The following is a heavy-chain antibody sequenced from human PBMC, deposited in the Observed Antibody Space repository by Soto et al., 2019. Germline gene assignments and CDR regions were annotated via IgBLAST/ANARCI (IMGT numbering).Heavy chain of an antibody. CDR1: GGSISSSNW. CDR3: ARVLAAAGTRPIDY. D-gene: IGHD6-13*01. CDR2: IYHSGST. V-gene: IGHV4-4*02. Sequence: SETLSLTCAVSGGSISSSNWWSWVRQPPGKGLEWIGEIYHSGSTNYNPSPKSRVTISVDKSKNQFSLKLSSVTAADTAVYYCARVLAAAGTRPIDYWGQGTLVTVSS. J-gene: IGHJ4*02.